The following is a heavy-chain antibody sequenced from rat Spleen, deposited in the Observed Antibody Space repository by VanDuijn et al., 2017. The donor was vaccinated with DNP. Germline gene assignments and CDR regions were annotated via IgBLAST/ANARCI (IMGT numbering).Heavy chain of an antibody. J-gene: IGHJ2*01. CDR1: GFTFSDYA. CDR2: IIYDGSST. D-gene: IGHD1-11*01. V-gene: IGHV5S10*01. Sequence: EVQLVESGGGLVQSGRSLKVSCAASGFTFSDYAMAWVRQSPKMGLEWVATIIYDGSSTFYRDSVTGRFTISRDFAKTTLYLQMDSLRSEDSATYYCTTRGNYGGYDYWGQGVMVTVSS. CDR3: TTRGNYGGYDY.